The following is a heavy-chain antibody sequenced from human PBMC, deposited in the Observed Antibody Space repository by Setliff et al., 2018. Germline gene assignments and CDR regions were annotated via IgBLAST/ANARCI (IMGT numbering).Heavy chain of an antibody. D-gene: IGHD2-15*01. CDR1: GFIFSSYW. CDR3: ARTCSGSGCYAGLES. CDR2: INQDGSGK. J-gene: IGHJ4*02. V-gene: IGHV3-7*03. Sequence: PGGSLRLSCAASGFIFSSYWMNWVRQAPGKGLEWVATINQDGSGKYYVDSVKGRFTISRDNAKNSLYLQVNSLRVEDTALYYCARTCSGSGCYAGLESWGQGTPVTVSS.